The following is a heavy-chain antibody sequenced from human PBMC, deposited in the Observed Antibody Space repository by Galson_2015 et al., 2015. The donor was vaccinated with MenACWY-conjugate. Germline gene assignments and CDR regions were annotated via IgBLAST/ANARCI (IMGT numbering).Heavy chain of an antibody. V-gene: IGHV3-23*01. CDR2: ITGDSGSR. Sequence: SLRLSCAASGFTFSTYAMTWVRQAPGNGLEWVSGITGDSGSRIYADSVKGRFTVSRDNSRNTLYLQMNTLRAEDTAVYYCAHYHCDNINWPYPPRFDPWGQGTLVTVSS. CDR3: AHYHCDNINWPYPPRFDP. CDR1: GFTFSTYA. J-gene: IGHJ5*02. D-gene: IGHD3-22*01.